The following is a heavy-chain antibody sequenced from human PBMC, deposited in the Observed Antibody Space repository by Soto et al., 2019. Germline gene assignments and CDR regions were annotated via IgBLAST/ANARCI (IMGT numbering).Heavy chain of an antibody. CDR1: GYTFTSYY. D-gene: IGHD3-16*01. CDR2: INPSGGST. CDR3: ARDPIRLGELPNMDV. J-gene: IGHJ6*02. Sequence: ASVKVSCKASGYTFTSYYMHWVRQAPGQGLEWMGIINPSGGSTSYAQKFQGRVTMTRDTSTSTVYMELSSLGSEDTAVYYCARDPIRLGELPNMDVWGQRTTVTVSS. V-gene: IGHV1-46*01.